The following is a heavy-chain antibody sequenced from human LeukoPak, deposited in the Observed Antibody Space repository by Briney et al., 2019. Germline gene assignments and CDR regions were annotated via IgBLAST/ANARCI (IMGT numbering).Heavy chain of an antibody. V-gene: IGHV4-39*01. CDR1: GGSIGSGRYY. CDR3: ARNITSLIPAGYFDY. CDR2: IYNSWST. J-gene: IGHJ4*02. Sequence: PSETLSLTCTVSGGSIGSGRYYWAWIRQPPGKGQEWIGSIYNSWSTSYNPSLKSRVAMSVDTSKNQFSLRLSSVTAADTAVYYCARNITSLIPAGYFDYWGQGTLVAVSS. D-gene: IGHD2-2*01.